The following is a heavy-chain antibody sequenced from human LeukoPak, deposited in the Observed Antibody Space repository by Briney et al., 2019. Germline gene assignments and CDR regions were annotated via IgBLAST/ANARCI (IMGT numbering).Heavy chain of an antibody. CDR2: ISTYNGNT. Sequence: ASVTVSFKASGYTFTIYGISWVRQAPGQGIEWMGWISTYNGNTHYAQKLQGRVTMTTDTSTSTAYTELRSLRSDDTAVYYCARSSLAVAGSVFDYWGQGTLVTVSS. D-gene: IGHD6-19*01. CDR3: ARSSLAVAGSVFDY. CDR1: GYTFTIYG. V-gene: IGHV1-18*01. J-gene: IGHJ4*02.